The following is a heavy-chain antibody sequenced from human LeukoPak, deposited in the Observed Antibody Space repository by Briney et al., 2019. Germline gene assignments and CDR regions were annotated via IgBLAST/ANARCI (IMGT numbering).Heavy chain of an antibody. CDR2: ISSSSSYI. V-gene: IGHV3-21*01. CDR1: GFTFSNAW. CDR3: ARGERGYCSSTSCYSFDY. D-gene: IGHD2-2*01. J-gene: IGHJ4*02. Sequence: PGGSLRLSCAASGFTFSNAWMSWVRQAPGKGLEWVSAISSSSSYIYYADSVKGRFTISRDNAKNSLYLQMNSLRAEDTAVYYCARGERGYCSSTSCYSFDYWGQGTLVTVSS.